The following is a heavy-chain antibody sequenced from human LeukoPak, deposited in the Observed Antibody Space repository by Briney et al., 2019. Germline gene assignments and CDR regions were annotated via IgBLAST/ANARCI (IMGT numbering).Heavy chain of an antibody. V-gene: IGHV3-48*02. CDR2: ISSSSSTI. D-gene: IGHD1-20*01. Sequence: PGGSLRLSCAASGFTFSSYSMNWVRQAPGKGLEWVSYISSSSSTIYYADSVKGRFTISRDNAKNSLYLQMDSLRDEDTAVYYCANNNWSDYDYWGQGTLVTVSS. CDR1: GFTFSSYS. J-gene: IGHJ4*02. CDR3: ANNNWSDYDY.